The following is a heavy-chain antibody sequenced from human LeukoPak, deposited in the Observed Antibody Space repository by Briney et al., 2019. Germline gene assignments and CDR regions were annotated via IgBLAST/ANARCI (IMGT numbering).Heavy chain of an antibody. D-gene: IGHD2-2*01. V-gene: IGHV4-39*01. CDR2: ISYSGSN. J-gene: IGHJ4*02. Sequence: AETLSLTCTVSGVSISSSSFYWGWIRQPPGKGLEWIGSISYSGSNYYKSSLKRRFTISVSTSKNHFSLKLSSVTAADTAVYYCARLRIVVVPATLDYWGQGTLVTVSS. CDR1: GVSISSSSFY. CDR3: ARLRIVVVPATLDY.